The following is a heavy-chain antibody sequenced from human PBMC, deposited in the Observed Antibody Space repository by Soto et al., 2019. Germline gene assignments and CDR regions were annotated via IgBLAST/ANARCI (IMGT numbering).Heavy chain of an antibody. D-gene: IGHD3-10*01. V-gene: IGHV4-31*03. CDR3: ARQITMVRGIDF. CDR1: GGSISSGGYY. CDR2: VYFNENT. J-gene: IGHJ4*02. Sequence: QVQLLESGPGLVKSSETLSLTCSISGGSISSGGYYWSWVRQRPGKGLGWIGYVYFNENTYYNPSLRTRVSISVGSSKSHFSLRLSSVTAADAAIYYCARQITMVRGIDFWGPGISVSVSS.